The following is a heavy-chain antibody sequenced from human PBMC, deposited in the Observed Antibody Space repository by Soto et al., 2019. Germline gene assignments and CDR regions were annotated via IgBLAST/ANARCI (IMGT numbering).Heavy chain of an antibody. V-gene: IGHV3-72*01. D-gene: IGHD3-10*02. Sequence: EVQLVEPGGGLVPPGGSLRLSCEVSGFTFSDRYMDWVRQAPGRGLEWVGRSRNKANSYTTEYATSVKGRFTVSRXXXXXXXXXXXXXXXXXXXXVYYCVRGYRGFAYWGSGALVTVS. CDR3: VRGYRGFAY. CDR1: GFTFSDRY. J-gene: IGHJ4*02. CDR2: SRNKANSYTT.